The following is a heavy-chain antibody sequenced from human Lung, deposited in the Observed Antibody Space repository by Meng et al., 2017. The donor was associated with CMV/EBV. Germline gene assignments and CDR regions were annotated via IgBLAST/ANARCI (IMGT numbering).Heavy chain of an antibody. J-gene: IGHJ3*02. CDR3: TAGDAYTHYHALDI. CDR2: IKSRTNGETT. V-gene: IGHV3-15*01. D-gene: IGHD4-11*01. CDR1: GFTFNNVW. Sequence: GESXKISCAASGFTFNNVWLSWVRQAPGKGLEWVGRIKSRTNGETTHYAAPVKGRFTISRDDSKNTLYLQMSSLKTEDTAVYYCTAGDAYTHYHALDIWGQGTMVTVSS.